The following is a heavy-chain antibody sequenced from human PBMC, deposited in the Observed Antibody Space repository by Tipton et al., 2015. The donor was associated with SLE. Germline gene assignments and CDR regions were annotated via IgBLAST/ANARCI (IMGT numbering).Heavy chain of an antibody. D-gene: IGHD4-23*01. CDR3: ARESYGGNRDI. CDR2: IYSGGST. CDR1: GFTFGDYA. Sequence: QLVQSGGGLVQPGRSLRLSCTASGFTFGDYAMSWVRQAPGKGLEWVSVIYSGGSTYYADSVKGRFTISRDNSKNTLYLQMNSLRAEDTAVYYCARESYGGNRDIWGQGTMVTVSS. V-gene: IGHV3-53*04. J-gene: IGHJ3*02.